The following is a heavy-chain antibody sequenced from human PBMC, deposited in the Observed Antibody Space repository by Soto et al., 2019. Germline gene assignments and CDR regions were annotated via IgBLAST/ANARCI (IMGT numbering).Heavy chain of an antibody. CDR2: IYSGGST. J-gene: IGHJ6*03. V-gene: IGHV3-53*04. Sequence: GGSLRLSCAASGFTVSSNYMSWVRQAPGKGLEWVSVIYSGGSTYYADSVKGRFTISRHNSKNTLYLQMNSLRAEDTAVYYCARGISGYCSGGSCPPVDYYYYYMDVRDKGTTVTVSS. D-gene: IGHD2-15*01. CDR1: GFTVSSNY. CDR3: ARGISGYCSGGSCPPVDYYYYYMDV.